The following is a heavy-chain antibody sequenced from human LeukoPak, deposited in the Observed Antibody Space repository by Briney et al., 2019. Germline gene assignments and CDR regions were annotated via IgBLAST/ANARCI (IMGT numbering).Heavy chain of an antibody. Sequence: PGGSLRLSCAVSGFSVSSTYMTWVRQAPGKGLQWVSGILDNGIATYADSVKGRFSICRDTSKNTVYLQMNSLSVDDTAVYYCVRDKGVGRTERFDSWGPGTLVTVSS. CDR2: ILDNGIA. CDR3: VRDKGVGRTERFDS. D-gene: IGHD1-26*01. V-gene: IGHV3-53*01. CDR1: GFSVSSTY. J-gene: IGHJ4*02.